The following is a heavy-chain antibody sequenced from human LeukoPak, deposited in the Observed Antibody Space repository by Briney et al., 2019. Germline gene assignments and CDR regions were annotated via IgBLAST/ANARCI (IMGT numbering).Heavy chain of an antibody. CDR1: GFTFSSYG. CDR3: ARRAGAYSHPYDY. V-gene: IGHV3-30*03. D-gene: IGHD4/OR15-4a*01. Sequence: PGGSLRLSCAASGFTFSSYGIHWVRQAPGEGLDWVAVISSDGTNTYYADSVKGRFTISRDNSKNTLYLQMNSLRAEDTAVYYCARRAGAYSHPYDYWGQGTLVTVSS. CDR2: ISSDGTNT. J-gene: IGHJ4*02.